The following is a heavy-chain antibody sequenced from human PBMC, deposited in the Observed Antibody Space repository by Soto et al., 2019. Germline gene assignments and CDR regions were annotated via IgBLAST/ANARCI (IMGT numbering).Heavy chain of an antibody. CDR2: ISSSSSTI. V-gene: IGHV3-48*01. CDR3: AREGRSYTYGVFDP. D-gene: IGHD5-18*01. J-gene: IGHJ5*02. CDR1: GFTFSSYS. Sequence: DVQLVESGGGLVQPGGSLRLSCAASGFTFSSYSMYWVRQAPGKGLEWVSYISSSSSTIYYADSVKGRFTINIDNAKNSLDLHMNSLRAEDTAVYYCAREGRSYTYGVFDPWGQGTLVTVSS.